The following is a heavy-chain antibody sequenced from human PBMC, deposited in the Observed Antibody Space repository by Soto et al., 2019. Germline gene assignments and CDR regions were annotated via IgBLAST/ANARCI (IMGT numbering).Heavy chain of an antibody. D-gene: IGHD3-9*01. CDR3: ARDYYDILTGAIASPVGYYYYGMDV. CDR2: ISGYNGTA. CDR1: GYTFTSYG. Sequence: GASVKVSCKASGYTFTSYGISWVRQAPGQGLEWMGWISGYNGTANYAQKFQGRVTITADESTSTAYMELSSLRSEDTAVYYCARDYYDILTGAIASPVGYYYYGMDVWGQGTTVTVSS. J-gene: IGHJ6*02. V-gene: IGHV1-18*01.